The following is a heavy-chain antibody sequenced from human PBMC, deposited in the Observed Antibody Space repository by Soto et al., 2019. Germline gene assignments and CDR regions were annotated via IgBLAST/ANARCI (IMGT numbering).Heavy chain of an antibody. J-gene: IGHJ4*01. V-gene: IGHV5-51*01. CDR2: MYPGASDT. Sequence: PGASLKISCRGSGYDVNTHWFGWVRQMPGKGLVWVGIMYPGASDTRYNPSLQGHVTLSADVTVSTAFLQWRSLKTAYTGMYCCARLPRDCNKTSCYYADHWGQGTQVTVSS. D-gene: IGHD2-2*01. CDR3: ARLPRDCNKTSCYYADH. CDR1: GYDVNTHW.